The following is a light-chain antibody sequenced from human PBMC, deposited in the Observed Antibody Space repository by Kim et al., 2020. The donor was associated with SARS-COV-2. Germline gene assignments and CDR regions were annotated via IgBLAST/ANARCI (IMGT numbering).Light chain of an antibody. J-gene: IGLJ2*01. Sequence: VSPGQTASISCSGDKLGCSYAYCFQQKPGQSPVLVIYQDVRRPSGIPERFSASNSGNTATLTISETQAMDEADYYCQAWDSGIVVFGGGTQLTVL. CDR1: KLGCSY. CDR2: QDV. CDR3: QAWDSGIVV. V-gene: IGLV3-1*01.